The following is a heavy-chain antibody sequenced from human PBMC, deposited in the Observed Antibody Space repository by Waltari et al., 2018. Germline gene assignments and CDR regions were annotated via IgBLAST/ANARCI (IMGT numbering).Heavy chain of an antibody. CDR3: ATDTSPPY. V-gene: IGHV1-69*01. CDR2: IIPKIGAS. CDR1: GGTFGIFV. D-gene: IGHD2-2*01. J-gene: IGHJ4*02. Sequence: QLQLVQSGAEVTKPGSSVKVVCKVSGGTFGIFVISWVRQAAGEGLEWMGGIIPKIGASNYAQKFQGRVTITADDSTRIAYMEVSSLRFEDTAVYFCATDTSPPYWGQGTLVIVSS.